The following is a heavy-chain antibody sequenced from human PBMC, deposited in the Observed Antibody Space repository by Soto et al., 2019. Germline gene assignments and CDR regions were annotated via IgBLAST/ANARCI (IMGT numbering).Heavy chain of an antibody. Sequence: QVQLVQSGAEVKKPGASVKVSCKASGYTFTGYYMHWVRQAPGQGLEWMGWINPNSGDTNYAQKFQGRVTMTRDTSISTAYMELSRLRSDDTAVYYCARDAGYSSGWGNYYYYGMDVWGQGTTVTVSS. CDR1: GYTFTGYY. CDR2: INPNSGDT. D-gene: IGHD6-19*01. CDR3: ARDAGYSSGWGNYYYYGMDV. V-gene: IGHV1-2*02. J-gene: IGHJ6*02.